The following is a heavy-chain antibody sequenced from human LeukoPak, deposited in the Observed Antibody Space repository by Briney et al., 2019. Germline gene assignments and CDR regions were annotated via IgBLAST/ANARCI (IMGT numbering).Heavy chain of an antibody. J-gene: IGHJ6*02. Sequence: GGSLRLSCAASGFTFSSYSMNWVRQAPGKGLEWVSYISSSSSTIYYADSVKGRFTISRDNAKNSLYLQMNSLRAEDTAVYYRARVRFYDSLDYYYGMDVWGQGTTVTVSS. CDR2: ISSSSSTI. CDR3: ARVRFYDSLDYYYGMDV. CDR1: GFTFSSYS. V-gene: IGHV3-48*04. D-gene: IGHD3-22*01.